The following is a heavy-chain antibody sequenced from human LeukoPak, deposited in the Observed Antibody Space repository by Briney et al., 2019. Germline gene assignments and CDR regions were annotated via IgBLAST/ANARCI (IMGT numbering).Heavy chain of an antibody. CDR1: GYTFTSYG. J-gene: IGHJ4*02. V-gene: IGHV1-18*01. CDR2: ISAYNGNT. CDR3: ARVGPVSGSYLYYFDY. D-gene: IGHD1-26*01. Sequence: APVKVSCKASGYTFTSYGISWVRQAPGQGLERMGWISAYNGNTNYAQKLQGRVTMTTDTSTSTAYMELRSLRSDDTAVYYCARVGPVSGSYLYYFDYWGQGTLVTVSS.